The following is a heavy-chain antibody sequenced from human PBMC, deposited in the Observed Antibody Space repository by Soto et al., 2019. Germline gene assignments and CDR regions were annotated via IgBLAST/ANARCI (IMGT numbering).Heavy chain of an antibody. CDR2: ISAYNGNT. D-gene: IGHD2-2*01. CDR1: GYSFTSYG. CDR3: ARVRCSSTSCYFGEDYYNYGLDF. V-gene: IGHV1-18*04. Sequence: ASVKVSCKASGYSFTSYGISWVRQAPGQGLEWMGWISAYNGNTNYEQKLQGGVTMTTDTSTSTAYMELRSLGSDDTAVYYCARVRCSSTSCYFGEDYYNYGLDFWGQGTTVTVSS. J-gene: IGHJ6*02.